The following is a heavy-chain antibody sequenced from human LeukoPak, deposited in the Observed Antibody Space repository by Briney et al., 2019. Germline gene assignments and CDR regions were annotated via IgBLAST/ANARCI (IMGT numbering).Heavy chain of an antibody. CDR2: IKQDGSEK. CDR1: GFTFSSYW. D-gene: IGHD3-16*01. V-gene: IGHV3-7*03. CDR3: ARGGGLDV. J-gene: IGHJ6*02. Sequence: GGSLRLSCAASGFTFSSYWMSWVRQAPGKGLEWVANIKQDGSEKYYVDSVKGRFTISRDNAKNSLYLQMSNLRAEDTAVYFCARGGGLDVWGQGATVTVSS.